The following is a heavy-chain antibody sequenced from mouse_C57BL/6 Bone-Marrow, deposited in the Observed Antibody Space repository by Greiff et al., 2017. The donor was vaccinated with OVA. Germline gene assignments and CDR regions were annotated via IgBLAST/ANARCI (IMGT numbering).Heavy chain of an antibody. J-gene: IGHJ2*01. CDR2: INPNNGGT. CDR1: GYTFTDYY. CDR3: ARWGTTVVAFDY. D-gene: IGHD1-1*01. V-gene: IGHV1-26*01. Sequence: EVHLQQSGPELVKPGASVKISCKASGYTFTDYYMNWVKQSHGKSLEWIGDINPNNGGTSYNQKFKGKATLTVDTSSSTAYMELRSLTSEDSAVYYCARWGTTVVAFDYWGQGTTLTVSS.